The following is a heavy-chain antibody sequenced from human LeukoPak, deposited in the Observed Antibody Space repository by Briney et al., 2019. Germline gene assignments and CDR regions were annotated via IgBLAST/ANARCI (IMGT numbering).Heavy chain of an antibody. J-gene: IGHJ3*02. CDR2: ISAYNGNT. D-gene: IGHD3-22*01. Sequence: GASVKVSCEASGYTFTSYGISWVRQAPGQGLEWMGWISAYNGNTNYAQKLQGRVTMTTDTSTSTAYMELRSLRSDDTAVYYCARGVYYDSSGLDAFDIWGQGTMVTVSS. V-gene: IGHV1-18*01. CDR3: ARGVYYDSSGLDAFDI. CDR1: GYTFTSYG.